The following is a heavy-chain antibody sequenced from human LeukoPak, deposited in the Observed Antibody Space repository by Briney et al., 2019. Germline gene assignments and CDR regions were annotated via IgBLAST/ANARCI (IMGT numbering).Heavy chain of an antibody. J-gene: IGHJ6*03. CDR2: ITWDGGST. V-gene: IGHV3-43D*03. CDR1: GFTFDDYV. Sequence: GGSLRLSCAASGFTFDDYVMHWVRQAPGKGLEGGSLITWDGGSTYYADSVKGRFTISRDNSKNSLYLQMNSLRAEDAALYYCAKDVRNYYYMDVWGKGTTVTISS. CDR3: AKDVRNYYYMDV.